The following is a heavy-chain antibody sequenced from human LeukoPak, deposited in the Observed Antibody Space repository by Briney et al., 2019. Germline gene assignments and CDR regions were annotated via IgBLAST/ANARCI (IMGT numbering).Heavy chain of an antibody. D-gene: IGHD4-17*01. Sequence: PGESLKISCKGSGYPFDTYWIGWVRQTPGKGLEWMGIINPLDSDTRYSPSFQAQVTFSADKSITTAYLQWSSLAASDTAMYYCTRRIDYGDYDYWGQGTLVTVSS. CDR1: GYPFDTYW. CDR2: INPLDSDT. CDR3: TRRIDYGDYDY. V-gene: IGHV5-51*01. J-gene: IGHJ4*02.